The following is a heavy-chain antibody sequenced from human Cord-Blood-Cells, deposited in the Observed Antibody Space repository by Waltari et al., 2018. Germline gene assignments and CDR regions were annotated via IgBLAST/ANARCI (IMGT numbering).Heavy chain of an antibody. CDR3: AREVSGTLFDY. Sequence: QVQLQQWGAGLLKPSETLSLTCAVYGGSFSGYYWSWIRQPPGKGLEWIGEINHSGSTNYNPSLKSRVTISVDTSKNQFSLKLSSETAADTAVYYCAREVSGTLFDYWGQGTLVTVSS. D-gene: IGHD1-7*01. V-gene: IGHV4-34*01. J-gene: IGHJ4*02. CDR1: GGSFSGYY. CDR2: INHSGST.